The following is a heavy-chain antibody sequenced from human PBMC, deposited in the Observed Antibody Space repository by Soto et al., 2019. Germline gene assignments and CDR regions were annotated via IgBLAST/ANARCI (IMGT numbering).Heavy chain of an antibody. V-gene: IGHV3-21*01. J-gene: IGHJ4*02. D-gene: IGHD3-9*01. CDR1: GFTLRTYT. CDR2: ISISSSDR. Sequence: GGSLRLSCAASGFTLRTYTMNWVRQAPGKGLEWVSSISISSSDRYYADSVRGRFTISRDNSKNTLYLQMNSLRAEDTAVYYCARDSSLFSLDYWGQGTLVTVSS. CDR3: ARDSSLFSLDY.